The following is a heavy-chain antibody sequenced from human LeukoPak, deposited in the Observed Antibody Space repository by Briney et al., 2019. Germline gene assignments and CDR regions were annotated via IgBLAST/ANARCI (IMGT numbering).Heavy chain of an antibody. V-gene: IGHV3-30-3*01. J-gene: IGHJ4*02. CDR1: GFTFSSYA. D-gene: IGHD6-13*01. Sequence: PGGSLRLSCAASGFTFSSYAMHWVRQAPGKGLEWVAVISYDGSNKYYADSVKGRFTISRDNSKNTLYLQMNSLRAEDTAVYYCARAARVSSWTGERGYYFDYWGQGTLVTVSS. CDR2: ISYDGSNK. CDR3: ARAARVSSWTGERGYYFDY.